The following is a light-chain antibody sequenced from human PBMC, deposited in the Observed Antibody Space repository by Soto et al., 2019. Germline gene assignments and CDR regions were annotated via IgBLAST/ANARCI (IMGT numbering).Light chain of an antibody. Sequence: DLEITQWPSTRAASVGGRVRRTCRASQSISKRLAWYQQTPGRAPKLLMHGDSTLESGVPSRFGGDGSATAFTLPIRAPKPADSPTYYCQPHTRYYRFAEGTQLDIK. CDR1: QSISKR. CDR3: QPHTRYYR. J-gene: IGKJ2*01. V-gene: IGKV1-5*01. CDR2: GDS.